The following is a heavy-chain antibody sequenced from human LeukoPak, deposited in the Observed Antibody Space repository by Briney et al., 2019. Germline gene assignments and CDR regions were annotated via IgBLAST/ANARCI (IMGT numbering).Heavy chain of an antibody. D-gene: IGHD6-13*01. CDR2: ISYDGSNK. Sequence: GGSLRLSCAASGFTFSSYGMHWVRQAPGKGLEWVAVISYDGSNKYYADFVKGRFTISRDNSKNTLYLQMNSLRAEDTAVYYCAKLSIAAAGTDYFDYWGQGTLVTVSS. V-gene: IGHV3-30*18. J-gene: IGHJ4*02. CDR3: AKLSIAAAGTDYFDY. CDR1: GFTFSSYG.